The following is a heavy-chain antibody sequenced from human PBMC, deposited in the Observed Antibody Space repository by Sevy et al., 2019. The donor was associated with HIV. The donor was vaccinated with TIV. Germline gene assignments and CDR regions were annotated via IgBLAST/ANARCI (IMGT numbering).Heavy chain of an antibody. J-gene: IGHJ2*01. D-gene: IGHD3-3*01. CDR3: ARGPIGDFWSGYYNWYFDL. V-gene: IGHV1-2*02. Sequence: ASVKVSRKASGYTFTGYYMHWVRQAPGQGLEWMGWINPNSGGTNYAQKFQGRVTMTRDTSISTAYMELSRLRSDDTAVYYCARGPIGDFWSGYYNWYFDLWGRGTLVTVSS. CDR2: INPNSGGT. CDR1: GYTFTGYY.